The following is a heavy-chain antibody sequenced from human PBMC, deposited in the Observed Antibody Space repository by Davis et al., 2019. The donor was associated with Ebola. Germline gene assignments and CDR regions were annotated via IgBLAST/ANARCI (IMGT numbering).Heavy chain of an antibody. Sequence: ASVKVSCKVTGYNLTALSIQWVRQAPGKGLEWMGGFDPEDGKTRYAQNFQGRVTMTEDTSIYTAYMVLTGLRYEDTAVYYCATGLVFWGQGTLVTVSS. CDR1: GYNLTALS. V-gene: IGHV1-24*01. CDR3: ATGLVF. J-gene: IGHJ4*02. CDR2: FDPEDGKT. D-gene: IGHD6-19*01.